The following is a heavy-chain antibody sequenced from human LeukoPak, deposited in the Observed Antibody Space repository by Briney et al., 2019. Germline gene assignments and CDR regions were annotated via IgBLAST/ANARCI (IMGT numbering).Heavy chain of an antibody. V-gene: IGHV3-21*04. D-gene: IGHD6-19*01. Sequence: GGSLRLSCAASGFTFSSYSMNWVRQAPGKGLEWVSSISSSSSSYIYYADSVKGRFTISRDNSKNTLYLQMNSLRAEDTAVYYCATPLRGGRAVAGNFDYWGQGTLVTVSS. CDR2: ISSSSSSYI. J-gene: IGHJ4*02. CDR3: ATPLRGGRAVAGNFDY. CDR1: GFTFSSYS.